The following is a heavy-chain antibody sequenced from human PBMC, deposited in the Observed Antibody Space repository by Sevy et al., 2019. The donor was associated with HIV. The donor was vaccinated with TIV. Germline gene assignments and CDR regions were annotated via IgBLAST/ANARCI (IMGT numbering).Heavy chain of an antibody. V-gene: IGHV3-30*18. D-gene: IGHD6-13*01. J-gene: IGHJ4*02. Sequence: GGSLRLSCAASGFSFSSYGMHWVRQAPGKGLEGVAVISYDGSNKYYADSVKGRFTISRDNSNNTLYLQMTSLRAEDRAVYYCAKSPAAAGASFESWGQGVLVTVSS. CDR2: ISYDGSNK. CDR1: GFSFSSYG. CDR3: AKSPAAAGASFES.